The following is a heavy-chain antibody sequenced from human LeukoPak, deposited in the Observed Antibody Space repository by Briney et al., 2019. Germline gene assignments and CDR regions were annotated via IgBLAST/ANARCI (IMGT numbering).Heavy chain of an antibody. CDR3: ARSVIVPAIVSDYYTYMDV. D-gene: IGHD2-2*01. CDR2: IYHRGNT. Sequence: SEPLSLTCAVSGYSISSNYYWGWIRQPPGKALEWIGVIYHRGNTDYNPSLQSRVTISIDTSKNEFSLKVNSVTAADTAVYYCARSVIVPAIVSDYYTYMDVWGRGISVTVSS. CDR1: GYSISSNYY. V-gene: IGHV4-38-2*01. J-gene: IGHJ6*03.